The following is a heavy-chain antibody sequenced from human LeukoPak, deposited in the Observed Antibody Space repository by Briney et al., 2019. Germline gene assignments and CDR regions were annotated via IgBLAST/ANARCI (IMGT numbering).Heavy chain of an antibody. CDR1: GFTFSSYS. D-gene: IGHD5-12*01. J-gene: IGHJ4*02. Sequence: PGGSLRLSCAASGFTFSSYSMNWVRQAPGKGLEWVSSISSSSSYIYYADSVKGRFTISRDNAKNSLYLQMNSLRAEDTAVYYCARAYSGYAGREFGFWGQGTLVTVSS. CDR3: ARAYSGYAGREFGF. CDR2: ISSSSSYI. V-gene: IGHV3-21*01.